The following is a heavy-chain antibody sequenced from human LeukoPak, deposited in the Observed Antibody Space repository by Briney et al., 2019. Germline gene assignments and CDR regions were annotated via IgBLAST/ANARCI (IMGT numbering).Heavy chain of an antibody. CDR1: GGSISSGRYY. CDR2: VSTSGST. J-gene: IGHJ5*02. CDR3: ATLPGGVTTPNPS. Sequence: SETLSLTCNVSGGSISSGRYYWSWIRQTAGKVLEWIGCVSTSGSTNYNPSLKSRVTISLDTSKNQFSLKLTSVTAADTAVYYCATLPGGVTTPNPSWGQGTLVTVSS. D-gene: IGHD4-17*01. V-gene: IGHV4-61*02.